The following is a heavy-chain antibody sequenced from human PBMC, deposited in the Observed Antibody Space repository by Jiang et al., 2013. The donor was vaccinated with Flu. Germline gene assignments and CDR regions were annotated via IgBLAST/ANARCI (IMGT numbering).Heavy chain of an antibody. CDR2: INPSGGST. D-gene: IGHD3/OR15-3a*01. CDR3: ATVTPRDWERGPRGPHNWFDP. CDR1: GYTFTSYY. V-gene: IGHV1-46*01. Sequence: GAEVKKPGASVKVSCKASGYTFTSYYMHWVRQAPGQGLEWMGIINPSGGSTSYAQKFQGRVTMTRDTSTSTVYMELSSLRSEDTAVYYCATVTPRDWERGPRGPHNWFDPWGQGTLVTVSS. J-gene: IGHJ5*02.